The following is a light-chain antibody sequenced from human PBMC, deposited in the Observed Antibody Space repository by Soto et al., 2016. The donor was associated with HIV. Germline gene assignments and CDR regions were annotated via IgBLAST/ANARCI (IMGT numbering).Light chain of an antibody. J-gene: IGKJ2*01. Sequence: DIQMTQSPSSLSASVGDRVTITCQASQDISNYLNWYQQKPGKAPKLLIYGASNLETGVPSRFSGSGSGTDFTFTISSLQPEDIGTYYCQQYGNLPAYTFGQGTKLEIK. CDR2: GAS. CDR3: QQYGNLPAYT. V-gene: IGKV1-33*01. CDR1: QDISNY.